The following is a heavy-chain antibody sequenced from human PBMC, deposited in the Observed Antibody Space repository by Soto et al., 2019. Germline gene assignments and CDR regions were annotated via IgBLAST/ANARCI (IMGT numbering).Heavy chain of an antibody. J-gene: IGHJ5*02. CDR1: GGSMSKFY. V-gene: IGHV4-4*07. Sequence: PSETLSLTCSVSGGSMSKFYWSWIPKTAGKGLEWMGRVYATGTSDYNPALRSRIAMSVDISKKTFSLRLRSVTAADTGVYYCVRDGSKTLRDCFDPWGQGILVTSPQ. D-gene: IGHD4-17*01. CDR3: VRDGSKTLRDCFDP. CDR2: VYATGTS.